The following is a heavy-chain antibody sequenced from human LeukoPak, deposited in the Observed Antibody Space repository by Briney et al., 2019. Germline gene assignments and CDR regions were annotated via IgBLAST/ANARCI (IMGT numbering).Heavy chain of an antibody. J-gene: IGHJ6*02. CDR1: GGTFSSYA. V-gene: IGHV1-69*13. CDR2: IIPIFGTA. CDR3: ASFDIVVVPAAPPYNYYYYGMDV. Sequence: SVKVSCKASGGTFSSYAISWVRQAPGQGLEWMGRIIPIFGTANYAQKFQGRVTITADESTSTAYMELSSLRSEDTAVYYCASFDIVVVPAAPPYNYYYYGMDVWGQGTTVTVSS. D-gene: IGHD2-2*01.